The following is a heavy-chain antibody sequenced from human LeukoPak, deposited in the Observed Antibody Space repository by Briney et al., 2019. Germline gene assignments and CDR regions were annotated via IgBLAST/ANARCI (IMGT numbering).Heavy chain of an antibody. D-gene: IGHD3-10*01. V-gene: IGHV4-38-2*02. Sequence: SETLSLTCTVSGYSISSGYYWGWIRPPPGKGLEWIGSIYHSGSTYYNPSLKSRVTISVDTSKNQFSLKLSSVTAADTAVYYCARGSVMVRGVLNYYFDYWGQGTLVTVSS. CDR3: ARGSVMVRGVLNYYFDY. J-gene: IGHJ4*02. CDR1: GYSISSGYY. CDR2: IYHSGST.